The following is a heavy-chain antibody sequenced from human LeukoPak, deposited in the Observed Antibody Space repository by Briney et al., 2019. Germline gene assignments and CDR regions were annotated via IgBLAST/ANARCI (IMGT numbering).Heavy chain of an antibody. Sequence: SETLSLTCTVSGGSISSGDYCWSWIRQPPGKGLEWIGYIYYSGSTYYNPSLKSRVTISVDTSKNQFSLKLSSVTAADTAVYYCARRHYYDSSGYYGMDVWGQGTTVTVSS. CDR3: ARRHYYDSSGYYGMDV. D-gene: IGHD3-22*01. V-gene: IGHV4-30-4*01. J-gene: IGHJ6*02. CDR2: IYYSGST. CDR1: GGSISSGDYC.